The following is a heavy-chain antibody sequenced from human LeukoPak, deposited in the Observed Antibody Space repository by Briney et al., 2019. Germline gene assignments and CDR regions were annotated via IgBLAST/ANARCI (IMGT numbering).Heavy chain of an antibody. CDR2: ISPYDGNT. Sequence: ASVKVSCKASGYTFTSYGISWGRQAPGQGLEWLGWISPYDGNTNYAQNLQGRVTMTTDTSTSTAYMELRSLRSDDTAFYYCSSGGGAQQLEGHWGQGTLVTVSS. J-gene: IGHJ4*02. CDR3: SSGGGAQQLEGH. V-gene: IGHV1-18*01. D-gene: IGHD6-13*01. CDR1: GYTFTSYG.